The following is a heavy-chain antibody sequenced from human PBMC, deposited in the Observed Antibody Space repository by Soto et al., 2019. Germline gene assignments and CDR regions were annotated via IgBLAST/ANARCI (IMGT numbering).Heavy chain of an antibody. CDR1: GYTFNHYG. J-gene: IGHJ4*02. V-gene: IGHV1-18*04. Sequence: ASVKVSCKASGYTFNHYGISWVRPAPGQGLEWMGWIHPNDGNTNHAQNLQGRVTMTTDTSTSTAYMEVRSLRSDDTAVYYCARDETYSGFDSWGQGTLVPVSS. D-gene: IGHD2-15*01. CDR2: IHPNDGNT. CDR3: ARDETYSGFDS.